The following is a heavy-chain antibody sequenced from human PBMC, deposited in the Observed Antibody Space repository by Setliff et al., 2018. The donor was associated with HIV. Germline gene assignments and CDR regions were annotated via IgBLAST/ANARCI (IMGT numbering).Heavy chain of an antibody. CDR2: IYTTGST. CDR1: GGSISSGSCY. J-gene: IGHJ4*02. Sequence: PSETLSLTCTVSGGSISSGSCYWSWIRQPAGKGLEWIGHIYTTGSTNYNPSLKSRVTISVDKSKNQVSLKLSSVTAADTAVYYCARDFPFSVTTFQGGGVFDYWGQGTLVTVSS. D-gene: IGHD4-17*01. CDR3: ARDFPFSVTTFQGGGVFDY. V-gene: IGHV4-61*09.